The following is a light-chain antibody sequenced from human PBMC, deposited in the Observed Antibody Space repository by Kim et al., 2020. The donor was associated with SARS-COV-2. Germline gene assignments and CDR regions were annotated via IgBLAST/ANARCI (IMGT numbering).Light chain of an antibody. Sequence: EIVLTQSPGPLSLSPGERATLSCRASQSVSSSYLAWYQQKPGQAPRLLIYGASSRATGIPDRFSGSGSGTNFTLTISRLEPEDFAVYYCQQYGSSRRFGQGTKLEI. J-gene: IGKJ2*03. CDR2: GAS. CDR3: QQYGSSRR. CDR1: QSVSSSY. V-gene: IGKV3-20*01.